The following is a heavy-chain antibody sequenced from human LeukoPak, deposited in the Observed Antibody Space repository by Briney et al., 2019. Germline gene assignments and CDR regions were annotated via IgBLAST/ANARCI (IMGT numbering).Heavy chain of an antibody. D-gene: IGHD3-10*01. CDR3: AHRQSYGFDS. V-gene: IGHV2-26*01. Sequence: ESGPTLVNPTETLTLTCTVSGFSLSNARMGVSWIRQPPGTALEWLAHIFSNDEKSYSTSLKSRLTISKDISKSQVVLTMTNMDPGDTVTYYCAHRQSYGFDSWGQGTLVTVSS. J-gene: IGHJ4*02. CDR1: GFSLSNARMG. CDR2: IFSNDEK.